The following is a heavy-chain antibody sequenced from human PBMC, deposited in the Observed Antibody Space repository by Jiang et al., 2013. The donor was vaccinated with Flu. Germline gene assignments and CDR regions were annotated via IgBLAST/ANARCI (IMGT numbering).Heavy chain of an antibody. D-gene: IGHD1-1*01. CDR1: GGTFSSYA. J-gene: IGHJ3*02. Sequence: SGAEVKKPGSSVKVSCKASGGTFSSYAISWVRQAPGQGLEWMGRIIPILGIANYAQKFQGRVTITADKSTSTAYMELSSLRSEDTAVYYCARGNVPGNADAFDIWGQGTMVTVSS. V-gene: IGHV1-69*04. CDR3: ARGNVPGNADAFDI. CDR2: IIPILGIA.